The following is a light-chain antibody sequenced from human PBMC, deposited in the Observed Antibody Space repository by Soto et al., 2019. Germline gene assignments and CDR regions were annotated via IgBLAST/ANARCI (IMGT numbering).Light chain of an antibody. V-gene: IGKV1-39*01. CDR3: QQSHNSPYT. J-gene: IGKJ2*01. Sequence: DIQMTQSPATLSASVGDKVTITCRASQSISSFLNWYLVKSGKAPTFLVSAASNLQSGVPSRFSGSGSGTDFTLTISSLQPEDFATYYCQQSHNSPYTFGQGTKLEIK. CDR2: AAS. CDR1: QSISSF.